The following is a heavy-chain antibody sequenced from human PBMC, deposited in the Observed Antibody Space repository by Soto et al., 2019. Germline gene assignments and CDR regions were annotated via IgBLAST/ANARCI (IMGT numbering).Heavy chain of an antibody. J-gene: IGHJ6*02. D-gene: IGHD2-15*01. CDR2: IYYSGST. V-gene: IGHV4-31*03. CDR1: GGSISSGGYY. Sequence: TSETLSLTCTVSGGSISSGGYYWSWVRQHPGKGLEWIGYIYYSGSTYYNPSLKSRVTISVDTSKNQFSLKLSSVTAADTAVYYCARGERLVAATRPYGMDVWGQGTTVTVSS. CDR3: ARGERLVAATRPYGMDV.